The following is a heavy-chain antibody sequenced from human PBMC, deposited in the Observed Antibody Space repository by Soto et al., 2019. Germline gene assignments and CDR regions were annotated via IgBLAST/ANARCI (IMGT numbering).Heavy chain of an antibody. CDR3: ARDGIAARPGFDY. V-gene: IGHV4-34*01. D-gene: IGHD6-6*01. J-gene: IGHJ4*02. CDR2: INHSGGT. Sequence: QVQLQQWGAGLLKPSETLSLTCAVYGGSFSGYYWSWIRQPPGKGLEWIGEINHSGGTNYNPSLKSRVTISVDTSKNQFSLKLSSVTAADTAVYYCARDGIAARPGFDYWGQGTLVTVSS. CDR1: GGSFSGYY.